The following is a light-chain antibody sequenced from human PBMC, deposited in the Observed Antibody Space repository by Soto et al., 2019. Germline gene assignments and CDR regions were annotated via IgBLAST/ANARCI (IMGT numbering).Light chain of an antibody. V-gene: IGKV1-39*01. CDR2: SAS. CDR1: QSIGTA. CDR3: QQSYTAQFT. J-gene: IGKJ3*01. Sequence: DFQMTQSPSSLSASVGDRVSITCRASQSIGTALNWYQQKPGKAPKLLIYSASTLQGGGPSRFSGSGSGTDFTLTISSLQHEDFATYYCQQSYTAQFTFGPGTKVDVK.